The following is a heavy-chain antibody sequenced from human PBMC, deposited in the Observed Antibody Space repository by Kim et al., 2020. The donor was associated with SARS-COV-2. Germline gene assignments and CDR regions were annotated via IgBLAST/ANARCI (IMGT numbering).Heavy chain of an antibody. V-gene: IGHV3-9*01. J-gene: IGHJ5*02. D-gene: IGHD3-22*01. CDR3: AKDTSYDSSGYYSWFDP. Sequence: VKGRFTISRDNAKNSLYLQMNSRRAEDTALYYCAKDTSYDSSGYYSWFDPWGQGTLVTVSS.